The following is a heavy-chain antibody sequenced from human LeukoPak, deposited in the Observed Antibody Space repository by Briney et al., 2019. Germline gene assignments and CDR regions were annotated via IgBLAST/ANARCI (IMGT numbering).Heavy chain of an antibody. CDR1: GFTFSSYW. Sequence: PGGSLRLSCAASGFTFSSYWMSWVRQAPGKGLEWVANIKQDGSEKYYVDSVKGRFTISRDNAKNSLYLQMNSLRAEDTAVYYCARDQVGPPGDIVVVPAADDAFDIWGQGTMVTVSS. CDR3: ARDQVGPPGDIVVVPAADDAFDI. CDR2: IKQDGSEK. J-gene: IGHJ3*02. V-gene: IGHV3-7*01. D-gene: IGHD2-2*01.